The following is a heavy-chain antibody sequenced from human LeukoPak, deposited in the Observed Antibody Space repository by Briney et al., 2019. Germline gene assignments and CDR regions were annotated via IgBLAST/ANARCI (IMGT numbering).Heavy chain of an antibody. J-gene: IGHJ4*02. CDR3: ARETAAAGSFIAINDY. CDR1: GGSFSGYY. Sequence: PSETLSLTCAVDGGSFSGYYWSWIRQPPGKGLEWIGEINDSESTNYNPSLKSRVTISVDTSKNQFSLTLSSVTAADTAMYYCARETAAAGSFIAINDYWGQGTLVTVSS. D-gene: IGHD6-13*01. V-gene: IGHV4-34*01. CDR2: INDSEST.